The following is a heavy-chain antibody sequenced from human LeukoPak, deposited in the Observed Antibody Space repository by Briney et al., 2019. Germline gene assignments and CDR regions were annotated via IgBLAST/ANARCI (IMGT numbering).Heavy chain of an antibody. J-gene: IGHJ5*02. V-gene: IGHV1-18*01. Sequence: ASVKVSCKASGYTFTSYGISWVRQAPGQGLYWMGWIIAYNGNTNYAQKLQGRVTMTTDPSRSTAYMELRSLRSDDTAVYYCARVFTMVRGVNLHWFDPWGQGTLVTVSS. CDR1: GYTFTSYG. CDR2: IIAYNGNT. D-gene: IGHD3-10*01. CDR3: ARVFTMVRGVNLHWFDP.